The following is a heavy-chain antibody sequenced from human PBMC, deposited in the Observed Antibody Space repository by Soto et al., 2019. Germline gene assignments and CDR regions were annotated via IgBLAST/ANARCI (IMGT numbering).Heavy chain of an antibody. CDR2: ISYDGSNK. CDR1: GFTFSSYA. D-gene: IGHD2-15*01. J-gene: IGHJ6*02. CDR3: ARMASFYCSGGSCYPTYGMDV. Sequence: QVQLVESGGGVVQPGRSLRLSCAASGFTFSSYAMHWVRQAPGKGLEWVAVISYDGSNKYYADSVKGRFTISRDNSKNTLYLQMTSLRAEETAVYYCARMASFYCSGGSCYPTYGMDVWGQGTTVTVSS. V-gene: IGHV3-30-3*01.